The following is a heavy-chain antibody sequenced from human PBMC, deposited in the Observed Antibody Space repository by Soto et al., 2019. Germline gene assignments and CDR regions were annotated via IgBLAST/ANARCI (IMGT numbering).Heavy chain of an antibody. J-gene: IGHJ6*02. D-gene: IGHD3-3*01. Sequence: QVQLVESGGGVVQPGRSLRLSCAASGFTFSSYGMHWVRQAPGKGLEWVAVIWYDGSNKYYADSVKGRFTISRDNSKNTLYLQMNSLRAEDTAVYYCARDSVTIFGVVITDDYYYGMDVWGQGTTVTVSS. V-gene: IGHV3-33*01. CDR2: IWYDGSNK. CDR1: GFTFSSYG. CDR3: ARDSVTIFGVVITDDYYYGMDV.